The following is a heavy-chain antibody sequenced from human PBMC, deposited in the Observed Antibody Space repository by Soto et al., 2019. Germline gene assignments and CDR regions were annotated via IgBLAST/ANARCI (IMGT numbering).Heavy chain of an antibody. J-gene: IGHJ6*02. V-gene: IGHV3-33*01. D-gene: IGHD6-19*01. CDR1: GFTFNSYG. CDR3: ARPLVAPVAGPYYYGMDV. Sequence: QIQLVESGGGVVQPGRSLRLSCTASGFTFNSYGFNWVRQAPGKGLEWVAVIWYDGNTKYYADSVKGRFTISRDNLKNTVYLEMNRLTAEDTAVYYCARPLVAPVAGPYYYGMDVWGQGTTVTVSS. CDR2: IWYDGNTK.